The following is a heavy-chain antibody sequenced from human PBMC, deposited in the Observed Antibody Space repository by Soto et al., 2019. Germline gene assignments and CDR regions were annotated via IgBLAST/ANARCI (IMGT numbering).Heavy chain of an antibody. CDR2: ISSSSSYI. CDR3: ARDYDFWSGYPAAGGMDV. CDR1: GFTFSSYS. J-gene: IGHJ6*02. D-gene: IGHD3-3*01. V-gene: IGHV3-21*01. Sequence: EVQLVESGGGLVKPGGSLRLSCAASGFTFSSYSMNWVRQAPGKGLEWVSSISSSSSYIYYADSVKGRFTISRDNAKNSLYLKMNSLRVEDTAVYYCARDYDFWSGYPAAGGMDVWGQGTTVTVSS.